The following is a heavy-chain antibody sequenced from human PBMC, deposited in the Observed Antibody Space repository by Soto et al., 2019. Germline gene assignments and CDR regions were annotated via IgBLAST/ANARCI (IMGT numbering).Heavy chain of an antibody. CDR2: ISYDGSNK. V-gene: IGHV3-30*18. CDR3: AKGAPLVVVVAATPAGMDV. J-gene: IGHJ6*02. D-gene: IGHD2-15*01. Sequence: GGSLRLSCAASGFTFSSYGMHWVRQAPGKGLEWVAVISYDGSNKYYADSVKGRFTISRDNSKNTLYLQMNSLRAEDTAVYYCAKGAPLVVVVAATPAGMDVWGQGTTVTVSS. CDR1: GFTFSSYG.